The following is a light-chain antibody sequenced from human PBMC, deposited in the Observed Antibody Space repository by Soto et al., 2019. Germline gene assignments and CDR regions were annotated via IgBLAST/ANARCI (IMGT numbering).Light chain of an antibody. J-gene: IGLJ3*02. CDR2: STS. CDR1: TGAVTSGYY. CDR3: LLYYGGAPV. V-gene: IGLV7-43*01. Sequence: QTVVTQEPSLTVSPGGTVTLTCASSTGAVTSGYYPNWFQQKPGQAPRALIYSTSNKQSWTPARFSGSLLGGKAALTLSGVQPEDEAEYYCLLYYGGAPVFGGGTKLTV.